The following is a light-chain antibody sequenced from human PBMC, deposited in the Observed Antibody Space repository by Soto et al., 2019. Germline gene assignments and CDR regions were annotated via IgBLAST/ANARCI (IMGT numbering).Light chain of an antibody. CDR2: GAS. V-gene: IGKV3-15*01. CDR1: QSVSSN. CDR3: QQRSNWPPIT. Sequence: EIVLTQSPATLSVSPGERATLSCRASQSVSSNLAWYQQKPDQAPRLLIYGASTRATGIPARFSGSGSGTDFTLTISSLQSEDYAVYYCQQRSNWPPITFGQGTRLEN. J-gene: IGKJ5*01.